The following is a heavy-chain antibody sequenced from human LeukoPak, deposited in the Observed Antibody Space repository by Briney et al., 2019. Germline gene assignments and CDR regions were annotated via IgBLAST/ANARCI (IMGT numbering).Heavy chain of an antibody. V-gene: IGHV3-7*01. D-gene: IGHD3-10*01. CDR1: GFTFSNYW. Sequence: GRSLRLSCAASGFTFSNYWMSWVRQAPGKGLEWVANVNQDGSEKYYVDSVKGRFTISRDNAKNSLYLQMNSLRAEDTAVYYCARDPSADYYTFDIWGQGTMVTVSS. CDR2: VNQDGSEK. J-gene: IGHJ3*02. CDR3: ARDPSADYYTFDI.